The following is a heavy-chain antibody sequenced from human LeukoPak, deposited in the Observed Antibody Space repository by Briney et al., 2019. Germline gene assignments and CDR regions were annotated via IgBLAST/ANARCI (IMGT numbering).Heavy chain of an antibody. CDR2: IHQDGVDK. V-gene: IGHV3-7*01. CDR3: ARDSTGWQANAYDV. J-gene: IGHJ3*01. D-gene: IGHD2-8*02. Sequence: GGSLRLSCAVSGFTVSGNYMSWVRQAPRKGPEWVANIHQDGVDKDYVDSVAGRFTISRDNAKSSVYLEMNSLRVEDTAVYYCARDSTGWQANAYDVWGQGTMVTVSS. CDR1: GFTVSGNY.